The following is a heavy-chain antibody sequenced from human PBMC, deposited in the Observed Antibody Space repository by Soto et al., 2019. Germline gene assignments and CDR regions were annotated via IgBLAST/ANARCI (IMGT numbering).Heavy chain of an antibody. CDR1: GFTFSSYA. V-gene: IGHV3-30-3*01. D-gene: IGHD3-10*01. CDR2: ISYDGSNK. CDR3: ASDYGSGSYDGYYGMDV. Sequence: SLRLSCAASGFTFSSYAMHWVRQAPGKGLEWVAVISYDGSNKYYADSVKGRFTISRDNSKNTLYLQMNSLRAEDTAVYYCASDYGSGSYDGYYGMDVWGQGTTVTVSS. J-gene: IGHJ6*02.